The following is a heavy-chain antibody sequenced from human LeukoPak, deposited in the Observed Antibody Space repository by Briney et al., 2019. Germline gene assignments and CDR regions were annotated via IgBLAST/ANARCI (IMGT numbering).Heavy chain of an antibody. CDR2: NGGSGGRT. Sequence: GGSLRLSCAASGFTFPRHAMSWVRQAPGKGLEWVASNGGSGGRTHYADSVKGRFTISRDNSQNTVYLHMNSLRADDTAVYYCAKDQHSTSLSYMDVWGDGTTVIVSS. D-gene: IGHD6-6*01. CDR3: AKDQHSTSLSYMDV. V-gene: IGHV3-23*01. J-gene: IGHJ6*03. CDR1: GFTFPRHA.